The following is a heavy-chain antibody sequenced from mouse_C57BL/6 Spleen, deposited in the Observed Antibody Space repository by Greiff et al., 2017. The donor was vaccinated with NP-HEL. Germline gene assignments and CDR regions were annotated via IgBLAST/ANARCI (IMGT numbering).Heavy chain of an antibody. J-gene: IGHJ4*01. D-gene: IGHD1-1*01. CDR2: ISYDGSN. CDR1: GYSITSGYY. V-gene: IGHV3-6*01. Sequence: EVKLMESGPGLVKPSQSLSLTCSVTGYSITSGYYWNWIRQFPGNKLEWMGYISYDGSNNYNPSLKNRISITRDTSKNQFFLKLNSVTTEDTATYYCARVEGISYYGSSYPMDYWGQGTSVTVSS. CDR3: ARVEGISYYGSSYPMDY.